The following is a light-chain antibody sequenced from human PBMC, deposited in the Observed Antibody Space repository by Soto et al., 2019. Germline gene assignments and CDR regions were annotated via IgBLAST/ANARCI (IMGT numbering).Light chain of an antibody. V-gene: IGLV2-8*01. CDR3: SSYAGSTL. Sequence: QSALTQPPSASGSPGQSVTISCTGTSSDVGGYNYVSWYQQHPGKAPKLMIYEVSKRPSGVPDRFSGSKSGNTASLTVSGLQDEDEADYYCSSYAGSTLFGTGTKVTVL. CDR1: SSDVGGYNY. CDR2: EVS. J-gene: IGLJ1*01.